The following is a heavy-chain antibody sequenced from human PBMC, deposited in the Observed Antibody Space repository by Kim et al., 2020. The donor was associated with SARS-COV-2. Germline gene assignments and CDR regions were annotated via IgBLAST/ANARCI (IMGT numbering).Heavy chain of an antibody. V-gene: IGHV4-34*01. CDR3: ARGDRIAAAGLIDY. J-gene: IGHJ4*02. D-gene: IGHD6-13*01. Sequence: NPSLESRVTISVDTSKNQFSLKLSSVTAADTAVYYWARGDRIAAAGLIDYWGQGTLVTVSS.